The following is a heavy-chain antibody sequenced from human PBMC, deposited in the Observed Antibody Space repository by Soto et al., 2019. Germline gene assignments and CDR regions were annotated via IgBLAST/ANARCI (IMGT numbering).Heavy chain of an antibody. J-gene: IGHJ5*01. D-gene: IGHD2-2*01. V-gene: IGHV3-48*01. Sequence: GGSLRLSCAASGFTFSSYSMNWVRQAPGKGLEWVSYISSSRSTIYYADSVKGRFTISRDNAKSSLYLQMNSLRAEDTAVYYCARDCPGSSTTCYGNEWFXSWDQGTLVTVSS. CDR1: GFTFSSYS. CDR3: ARDCPGSSTTCYGNEWFXS. CDR2: ISSSRSTI.